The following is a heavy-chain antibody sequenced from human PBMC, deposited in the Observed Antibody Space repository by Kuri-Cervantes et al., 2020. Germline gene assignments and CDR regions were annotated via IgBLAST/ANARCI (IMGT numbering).Heavy chain of an antibody. J-gene: IGHJ4*02. CDR3: ASAYGDYAHLGY. Sequence: LRLSCTVSGGSVSSGSYYWSWIRQHPGKGLEWIGYIYYSGSTYYNPSLKSRVTISVDTSKNQFSLKLSSVTAADTAVYYCASAYGDYAHLGYWGQGTLVTVSS. D-gene: IGHD4-17*01. CDR2: IYYSGST. V-gene: IGHV4-31*02. CDR1: GGSVSSGSYY.